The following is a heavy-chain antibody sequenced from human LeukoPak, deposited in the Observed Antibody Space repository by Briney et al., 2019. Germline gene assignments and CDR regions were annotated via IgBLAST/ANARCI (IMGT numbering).Heavy chain of an antibody. Sequence: ETVSLTRTVSGGSISSYYWSWFRQPPGMGLEWIGYIHYSGSTNYNPSLLSRVAISLDTSQNQFSPKVSSVTAADTAVYYCARQREDGYNYSYFDYWGQGTLVTVSS. J-gene: IGHJ4*02. CDR2: IHYSGST. CDR3: ARQREDGYNYSYFDY. CDR1: GGSISSYY. V-gene: IGHV4-59*01. D-gene: IGHD5-24*01.